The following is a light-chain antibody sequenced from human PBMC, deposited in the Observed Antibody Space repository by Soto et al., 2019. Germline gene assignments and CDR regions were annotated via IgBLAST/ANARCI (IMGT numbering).Light chain of an antibody. V-gene: IGKV1-5*03. CDR1: QSISNW. CDR2: QAS. CDR3: QQYKIYST. J-gene: IGKJ2*01. Sequence: DIQMTQSPSTLSAFVGDRVTITCRASQSISNWLAWYQQKPGKAPTFLVYQASSLQSGVPSRFSGSGSGTEFTLTITNLQPDDFATYYCQQYKIYSTFGPGTKVDIK.